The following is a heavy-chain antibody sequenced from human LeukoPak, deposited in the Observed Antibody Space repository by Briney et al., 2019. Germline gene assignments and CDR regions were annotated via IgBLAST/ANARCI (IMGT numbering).Heavy chain of an antibody. CDR3: ARDQDCGSDCYIFDY. D-gene: IGHD2-21*02. V-gene: IGHV4-59*01. CDR1: GGSITGYH. Sequence: PSETLSLTCTVSGGSITGYHWSWIRQPPGKGLEWIGSINYSGNTNYNPSLKSRVTTSEDTSNHRFSLKLTSVTAADTAVYYCARDQDCGSDCYIFDYWGQGILVTVSS. J-gene: IGHJ4*02. CDR2: INYSGNT.